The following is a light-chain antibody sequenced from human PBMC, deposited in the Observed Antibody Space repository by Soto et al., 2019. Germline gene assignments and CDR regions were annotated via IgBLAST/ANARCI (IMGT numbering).Light chain of an antibody. J-gene: IGLJ3*02. CDR1: SSDVGNYNL. CDR3: CSYAGSTTPWV. Sequence: QSALTQPASVSGSPGQSITIACTGTSSDVGNYNLVSWYQQHPDKDPKLMIYEGSKRPSGVSNRFSGSRSGNTASLTISGLQAEDEADYYCCSYAGSTTPWVVGGGTKVTVL. CDR2: EGS. V-gene: IGLV2-23*01.